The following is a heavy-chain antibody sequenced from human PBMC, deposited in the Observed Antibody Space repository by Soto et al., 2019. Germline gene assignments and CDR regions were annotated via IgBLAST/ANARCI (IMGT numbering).Heavy chain of an antibody. CDR1: GFTVSSNY. J-gene: IGHJ6*02. D-gene: IGHD3-3*01. V-gene: IGHV3-53*01. CDR2: IYSGGST. CDR3: ARDMNSDFWSGYSSYYYGMDV. Sequence: EVQLVESGGGLIQPGGSLRLSCAASGFTVSSNYMSWVRQAPGKGLEWVSVIYSGGSTYYADSVKGRFTISRDNSKNTLYLQMNSLRAEDTAVYYCARDMNSDFWSGYSSYYYGMDVWGQGTTVTVSS.